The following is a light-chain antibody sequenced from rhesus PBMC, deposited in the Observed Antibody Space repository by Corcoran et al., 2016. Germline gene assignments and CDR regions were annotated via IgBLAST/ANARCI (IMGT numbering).Light chain of an antibody. Sequence: EIVMTQSPATLSLSPGERATLSCRASQSVSSNLAWYQLKPGQAPSLLNYGASRWATGIPDRFSGSGSGTAFTLTISSLEPEDFAVYYCQQYSIWPLTFGGGTKVEIK. V-gene: IGKV3-42*03. CDR1: QSVSSN. J-gene: IGKJ4*01. CDR2: GAS. CDR3: QQYSIWPLT.